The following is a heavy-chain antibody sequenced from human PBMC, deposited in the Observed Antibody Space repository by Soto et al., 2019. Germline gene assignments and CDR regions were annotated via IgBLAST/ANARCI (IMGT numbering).Heavy chain of an antibody. Sequence: SETLSLTCTVPGGSISNAAYSWSWIRQPPGKGLEWIGYIYPSGMPFYNPSLRSRVTISIDRSNDQFSLNLKSVTAADTAVYYCARERGGYGLFDSWGQGTLVTVSS. CDR1: GGSISNAAYS. CDR3: ARERGGYGLFDS. J-gene: IGHJ4*02. V-gene: IGHV4-30-2*01. CDR2: IYPSGMP. D-gene: IGHD5-18*01.